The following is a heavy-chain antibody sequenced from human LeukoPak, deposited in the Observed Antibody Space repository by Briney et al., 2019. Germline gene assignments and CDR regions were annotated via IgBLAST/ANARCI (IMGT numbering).Heavy chain of an antibody. V-gene: IGHV4-61*01. CDR2: IYYSGST. D-gene: IGHD3-3*01. J-gene: IGHJ3*02. CDR3: ARVASGYDVFDI. Sequence: RASETLSLTCTASGGSVSSGSYYWSWIRQPPGKGLEWIRYIYYSGSTNYNPSLKSRVTISVDTSKNQFSLKLSSVTAADTAVFYCARVASGYDVFDIWGQGTMVTVSS. CDR1: GGSVSSGSYY.